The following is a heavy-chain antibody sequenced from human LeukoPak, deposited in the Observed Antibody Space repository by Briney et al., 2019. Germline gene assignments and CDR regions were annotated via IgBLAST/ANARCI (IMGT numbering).Heavy chain of an antibody. V-gene: IGHV3-15*01. Sequence: GGSLRLSCAASGFIFNKAWMNWVRQAPGKGPEWVGRIKSKNDGGTADYGSPVKGRFTISRDDSKNTLYLQMNSLISDDAAIYYCTPVMVEDRGFWGQGTLVTVSS. D-gene: IGHD2-15*01. CDR1: GFIFNKAW. J-gene: IGHJ4*02. CDR2: IKSKNDGGTA. CDR3: TPVMVEDRGF.